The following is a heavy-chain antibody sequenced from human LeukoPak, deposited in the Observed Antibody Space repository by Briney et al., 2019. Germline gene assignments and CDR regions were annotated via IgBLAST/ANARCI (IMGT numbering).Heavy chain of an antibody. CDR3: ATGSGLYYYDLRRFYAFDI. CDR1: GYTLTELS. V-gene: IGHV1-24*01. D-gene: IGHD3-22*01. Sequence: EASVKVSCKVSGYTLTELSMHWVRQAPGKGLEWMGSFDPDDGETIYAQKFQGRVTMTEDTSTDTAYMELSSLRSEDTAVYYCATGSGLYYYDLRRFYAFDIWGQGTMVTVSS. CDR2: FDPDDGET. J-gene: IGHJ3*02.